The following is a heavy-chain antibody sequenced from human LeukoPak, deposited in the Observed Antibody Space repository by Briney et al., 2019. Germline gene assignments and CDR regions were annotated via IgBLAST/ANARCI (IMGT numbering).Heavy chain of an antibody. Sequence: PSETLSLTCSVSGGSLTSSYWSWVGQSPGNGRDWIGYIYYTGDTTDNPSPKGRRTISLDTSKNQFPLMLISLAAADTAVYYCARTTVSNKGSSFDIWGQGTLVTVSS. V-gene: IGHV4-59*01. CDR3: ARTTVSNKGSSFDI. D-gene: IGHD4-17*01. CDR2: IYYTGDT. CDR1: GGSLTSSY. J-gene: IGHJ3*02.